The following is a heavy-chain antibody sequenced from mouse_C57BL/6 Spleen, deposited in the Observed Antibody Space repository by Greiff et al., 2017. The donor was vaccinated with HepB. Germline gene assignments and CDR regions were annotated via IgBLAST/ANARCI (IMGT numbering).Heavy chain of an antibody. D-gene: IGHD2-5*01. J-gene: IGHJ3*01. CDR1: GYTFTSYW. Sequence: QVQLQQPGAELVKPGASVKLSCKASGYTFTSYWMHWVKQRPGQGLEWIGMIHPNSGSTNYNEKFKSKATLTVDKSSSTANMQLSSLTSEDSAVYYCARDYSNYVGFAYWGQGTLVTVSA. CDR3: ARDYSNYVGFAY. V-gene: IGHV1-64*01. CDR2: IHPNSGST.